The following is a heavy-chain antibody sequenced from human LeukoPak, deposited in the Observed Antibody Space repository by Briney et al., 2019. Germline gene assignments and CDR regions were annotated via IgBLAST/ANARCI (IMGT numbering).Heavy chain of an antibody. CDR1: GYTFSNYW. V-gene: IGHV5-51*01. J-gene: IGHJ4*02. Sequence: GESLKISCQASGYTFSNYWIGWVRQMPGKGLEWMGIIYPGDSDTRYSPSFQGQVTISADKSISTAYLQWSSLKASDTAMYYCAVAATRRGYFDYWGQGTLVTVSS. CDR3: AVAATRRGYFDY. CDR2: IYPGDSDT. D-gene: IGHD2-15*01.